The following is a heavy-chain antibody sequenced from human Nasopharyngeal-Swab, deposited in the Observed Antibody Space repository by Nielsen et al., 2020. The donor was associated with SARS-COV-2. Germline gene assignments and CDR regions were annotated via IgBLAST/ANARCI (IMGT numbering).Heavy chain of an antibody. D-gene: IGHD7-27*01. V-gene: IGHV3-23*01. J-gene: IGHJ4*02. CDR3: ARDLGSYFDY. CDR1: GFSFSSYA. CDR2: ISGSGEST. Sequence: GESLKISCTVSGFSFSSYAMSWVRQAPGKGLEWVSVISGSGESTYYADSLKGRFTISRDNSKNTLYLQMNSLRAEDTAVYYCARDLGSYFDYWGQGTLVTVSS.